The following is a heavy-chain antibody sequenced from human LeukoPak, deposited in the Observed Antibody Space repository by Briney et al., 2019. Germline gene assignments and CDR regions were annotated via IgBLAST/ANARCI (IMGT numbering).Heavy chain of an antibody. Sequence: GESLKISGQGSGYSFTSYWNGWVRQMPGKGLEWMGIIYPGDSDTRYSPSFQGQVTISADKSISTAYLQWSSLKASDTAMYYCARPTSYDSYFDYWGQGTLVTVSS. J-gene: IGHJ4*02. V-gene: IGHV5-51*01. CDR1: GYSFTSYW. CDR2: IYPGDSDT. D-gene: IGHD5-12*01. CDR3: ARPTSYDSYFDY.